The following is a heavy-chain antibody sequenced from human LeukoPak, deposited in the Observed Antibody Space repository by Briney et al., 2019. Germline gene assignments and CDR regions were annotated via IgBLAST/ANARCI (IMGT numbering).Heavy chain of an antibody. J-gene: IGHJ3*02. D-gene: IGHD4-17*01. CDR1: GFTFSSYG. Sequence: GRSLRLSCAASGFTFSSYGMHWVRQAPGKGLEWVSVIYSGGSTYYADSVKGRFTISRDNSKNTLYLQMNSLRAEDTAVYYCARDRTDDYGDYVNAFDIWGQGTMVTVSS. CDR3: ARDRTDDYGDYVNAFDI. V-gene: IGHV3-53*01. CDR2: IYSGGST.